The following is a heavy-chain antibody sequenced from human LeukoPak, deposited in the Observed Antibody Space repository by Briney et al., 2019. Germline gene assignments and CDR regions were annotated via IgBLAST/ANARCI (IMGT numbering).Heavy chain of an antibody. CDR3: ARTNSITVAGSFDY. D-gene: IGHD6-19*01. J-gene: IGHJ4*02. Sequence: PSETLSLTCAVSGGSISSGGYSWSWIRRPPGKGLEWIGYIYYSGSTYYNPSLKSRVTISVDRSKNQFSLKLSSVTAADTAVYYCARTNSITVAGSFDYWGQGTLVTVSS. V-gene: IGHV4-30-2*01. CDR2: IYYSGST. CDR1: GGSISSGGYS.